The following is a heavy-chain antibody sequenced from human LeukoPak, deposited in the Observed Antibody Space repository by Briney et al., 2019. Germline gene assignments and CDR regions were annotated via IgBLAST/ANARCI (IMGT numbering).Heavy chain of an antibody. Sequence: GGSLRLSCAASGFTFSSYTMGWVRQAPGKGLEWVSDINPSGGSTYYADSVRGRFTISRDNFENSLYLQMNSLRAEDTAVYYCAKAGDVSWNDYWGQGTLVTVSS. J-gene: IGHJ4*02. CDR2: INPSGGST. D-gene: IGHD1-1*01. CDR1: GFTFSSYT. CDR3: AKAGDVSWNDY. V-gene: IGHV3-23*01.